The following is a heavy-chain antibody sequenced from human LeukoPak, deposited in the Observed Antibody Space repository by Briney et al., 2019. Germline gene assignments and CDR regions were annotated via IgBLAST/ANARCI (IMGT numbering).Heavy chain of an antibody. Sequence: GESLKISCKASGYSFINYWIGWVRQQMPGKGLEWVGIIYPGDSDTRYSPSFQGQVTISADKSISTAYLQWSSLKASDTAMYYCARQQNILTGYWSYYYMDVWGKGTTVTISS. CDR2: IYPGDSDT. CDR3: ARQQNILTGYWSYYYMDV. V-gene: IGHV5-51*01. J-gene: IGHJ6*03. CDR1: GYSFINYW. D-gene: IGHD3-9*01.